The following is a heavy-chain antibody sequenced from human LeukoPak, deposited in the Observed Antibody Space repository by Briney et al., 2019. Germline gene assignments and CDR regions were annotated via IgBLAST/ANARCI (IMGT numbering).Heavy chain of an antibody. J-gene: IGHJ4*02. CDR1: GGSFSGYY. CDR2: INHSGST. D-gene: IGHD3-16*01. CDR3: ARASWAKPFGG. V-gene: IGHV4-34*01. Sequence: SETLSLTCAVYGGSFSGYYWSWIRHPPAKGLEWIGEINHSGSTNSNPPPKSRVTISVDTSKKQISPKLSSVTAADTDVYYCARASWAKPFGGWGQGTLVTV.